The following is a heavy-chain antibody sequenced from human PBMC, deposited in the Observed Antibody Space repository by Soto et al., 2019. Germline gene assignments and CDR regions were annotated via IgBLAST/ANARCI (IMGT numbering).Heavy chain of an antibody. D-gene: IGHD6-6*01. CDR3: TRVVMAHSASSNCYYYSCMDV. Sequence: QVQMVESGGGVVQPGRSLRLSCAASGFSFSTYGMHWVRQAPGKGLEWMAVISNDGSNKYYADSVKGRFTISRDNSKDTLFLQMNRLRGEDTAVYYCTRVVMAHSASSNCYYYSCMDVWGQGTTVTVSS. CDR2: ISNDGSNK. J-gene: IGHJ6*02. CDR1: GFSFSTYG. V-gene: IGHV3-30*03.